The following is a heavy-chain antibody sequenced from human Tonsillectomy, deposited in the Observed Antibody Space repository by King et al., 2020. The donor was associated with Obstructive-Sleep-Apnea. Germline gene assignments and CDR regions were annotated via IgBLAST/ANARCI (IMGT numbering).Heavy chain of an antibody. Sequence: VQLGESGAEVKKPGESLKISCKGSGYSFTNYWIGWVRQMPGKGMEWMGVIYPVDSDARYSPSLQGQVSISADNSISTASLQWSSLKASDTAVYYCARLSAGDLHTHFDYWGQGTLVTVSS. CDR3: ARLSAGDLHTHFDY. J-gene: IGHJ4*02. D-gene: IGHD6-13*01. CDR1: GYSFTNYW. V-gene: IGHV5-51*01. CDR2: IYPVDSDA.